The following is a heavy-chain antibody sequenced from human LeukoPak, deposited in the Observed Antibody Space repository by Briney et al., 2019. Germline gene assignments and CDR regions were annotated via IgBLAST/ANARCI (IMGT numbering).Heavy chain of an antibody. D-gene: IGHD4-23*01. CDR2: ISSSGSTI. J-gene: IGHJ4*02. V-gene: IGHV3-48*04. CDR1: GFTLSSYW. Sequence: GGSLRLSCAASGFTLSSYWMSWVRQAPGKGLEWVSYISSSGSTIYYADSVKGRFTISRDNAKNSLYLQMNSLRAEDTAVYYCARHYGGSYFDYWGQGTLVTVSS. CDR3: ARHYGGSYFDY.